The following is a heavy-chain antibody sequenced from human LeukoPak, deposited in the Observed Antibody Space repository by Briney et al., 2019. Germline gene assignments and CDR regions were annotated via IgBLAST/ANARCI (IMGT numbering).Heavy chain of an antibody. Sequence: GRSLRPSCAASGFTVSSNYMSWVRQAPGKGLEWVSSISTSSSYIYYADSLKGRFTISRDNAKNSLYLQMNSLRAEDTAVYYCARGAEGIAATDSNFDYWGQGTLVTVSS. CDR2: ISTSSSYI. D-gene: IGHD6-13*01. CDR1: GFTVSSNY. CDR3: ARGAEGIAATDSNFDY. J-gene: IGHJ4*02. V-gene: IGHV3-21*01.